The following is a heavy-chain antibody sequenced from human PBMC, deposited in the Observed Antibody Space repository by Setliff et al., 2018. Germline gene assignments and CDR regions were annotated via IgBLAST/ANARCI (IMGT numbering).Heavy chain of an antibody. CDR2: TTHDGSKT. CDR3: TRDQDYYGMDV. J-gene: IGHJ6*02. V-gene: IGHV3-7*01. CDR1: GFMFNSYG. Sequence: GGSLRLSCTASGFMFNSYGMHWVRQAPGKGLEWVASTTHDGSKTYILDSVKGRFTISRDNTKNSLYLQMNSLRGEDTAVYHCTRDQDYYGMDVWGQGTTVTVSS.